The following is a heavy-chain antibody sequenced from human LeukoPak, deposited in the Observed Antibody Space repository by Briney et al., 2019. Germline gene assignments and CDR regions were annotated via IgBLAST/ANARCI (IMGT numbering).Heavy chain of an antibody. D-gene: IGHD5-18*01. Sequence: SETLSLTCTVSGGSVSSGSYYWSWIRQPPGKGLEWIGYFYYSGSNNYNPSLKSRVTISVDTSKNQFSLKLSSVTAADTAVYHCASTRYSYGYYFDNWGQGTLVTVSS. J-gene: IGHJ4*02. CDR1: GGSVSSGSYY. CDR3: ASTRYSYGYYFDN. V-gene: IGHV4-61*01. CDR2: FYYSGSN.